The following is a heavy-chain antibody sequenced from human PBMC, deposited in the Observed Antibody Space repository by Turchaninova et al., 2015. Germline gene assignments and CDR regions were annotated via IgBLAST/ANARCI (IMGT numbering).Heavy chain of an antibody. Sequence: VNWVRQAPGKGLEWVGRVKSNVAGGTADYAAPVQGRFTISRDDSKNTLYLQMTSLKTEDTDLYYCAIDVPGFDQPFDYWGQGALVTVSS. V-gene: IGHV3-15*01. J-gene: IGHJ4*02. D-gene: IGHD3-10*01. CDR3: AIDVPGFDQPFDY. CDR2: VKSNVAGGTA.